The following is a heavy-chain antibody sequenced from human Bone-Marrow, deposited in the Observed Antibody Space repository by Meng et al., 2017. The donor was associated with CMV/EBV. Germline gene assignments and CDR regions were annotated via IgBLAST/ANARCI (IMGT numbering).Heavy chain of an antibody. D-gene: IGHD2-2*01. CDR1: GYTFTGYY. CDR2: SNPNSGGT. J-gene: IGHJ2*01. Sequence: GSVMVSCKASGYTFTGYYMHWVRQAPGQGLEWMGWSNPNSGGTNYAQKFQGRVSMTRDTSISTAYMELSRLRSDETAVYYCARDSYCSSTTCHNRYFDLWGRGTLVTVSS. CDR3: ARDSYCSSTTCHNRYFDL. V-gene: IGHV1-2*02.